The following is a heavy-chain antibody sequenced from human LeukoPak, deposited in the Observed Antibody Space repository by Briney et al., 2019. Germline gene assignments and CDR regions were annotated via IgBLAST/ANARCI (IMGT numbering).Heavy chain of an antibody. CDR1: GFTFINYA. D-gene: IGHD3-22*01. V-gene: IGHV3-23*01. Sequence: GGSLRLSCAASGFTFINYAMSWVRQAPGKGLEWVSAISGGGGSTYYADSVKGRFTISRDNSKNMLYLQMNSLRAEDTAVYYCAKDRSIVVEGSTFDYWGQGTLVPVSS. J-gene: IGHJ4*02. CDR2: ISGGGGST. CDR3: AKDRSIVVEGSTFDY.